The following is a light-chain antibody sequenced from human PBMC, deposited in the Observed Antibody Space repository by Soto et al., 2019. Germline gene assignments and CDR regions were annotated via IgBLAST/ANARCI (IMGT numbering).Light chain of an antibody. J-gene: IGKJ1*01. CDR2: DAS. CDR3: QQYNSYS. V-gene: IGKV1-5*02. CDR1: QSISSR. Sequence: DIHMTQSPSTLSASVGDRFTIVCRASQSISSRLAWYQQKPGKVPKLLIYDASTLESGVPSRFSGSGSGTEFTLTISSLQPDDFATYYCQQYNSYSFGQGTKVDIK.